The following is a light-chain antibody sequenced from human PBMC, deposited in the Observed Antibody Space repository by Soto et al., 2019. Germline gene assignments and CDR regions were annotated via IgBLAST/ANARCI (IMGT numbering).Light chain of an antibody. Sequence: EIVLTQSPGTLSLSPGERATLSCRASQSVSSSYLAWYQQKPGQAPRLLIYGASSRATCIPYRFSGSGSWTEFTLTISRLEPEYFAVYYCQHYGSSPLTFGGGTKVEIK. V-gene: IGKV3-20*01. CDR2: GAS. CDR3: QHYGSSPLT. J-gene: IGKJ4*01. CDR1: QSVSSSY.